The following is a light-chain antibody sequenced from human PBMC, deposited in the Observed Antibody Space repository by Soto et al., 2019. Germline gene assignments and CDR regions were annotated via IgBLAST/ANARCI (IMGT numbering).Light chain of an antibody. CDR3: MQALQTPPT. J-gene: IGKJ1*01. V-gene: IGKV2-28*01. CDR1: QSLLHSNGYNY. Sequence: DIVMTQSPLSLPVTPGEPASISCRSSQSLLHSNGYNYLDWYLQKPGQSPQLLIYLGSSRASGVPERVSGCGPGPDFTLKISRVEAEDVGIYYCMQALQTPPTFGQGTKVEIK. CDR2: LGS.